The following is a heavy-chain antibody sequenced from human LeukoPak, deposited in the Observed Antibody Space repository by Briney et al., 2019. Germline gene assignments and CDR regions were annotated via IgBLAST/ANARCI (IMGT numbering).Heavy chain of an antibody. CDR3: AREEKVNKFWSGYVDS. Sequence: SETLSLTCSVSGGSFNNDNYYWTWIRQPPGKGLEWIGYVHHSGSTNYNPSLRSRVTLSVDTSKKEFSLRLRSVTTADTAVYFCAREEKVNKFWSGYVDSWGQGTPVTVSS. V-gene: IGHV4-61*01. J-gene: IGHJ4*02. CDR1: GGSFNNDNYY. D-gene: IGHD3-3*01. CDR2: VHHSGST.